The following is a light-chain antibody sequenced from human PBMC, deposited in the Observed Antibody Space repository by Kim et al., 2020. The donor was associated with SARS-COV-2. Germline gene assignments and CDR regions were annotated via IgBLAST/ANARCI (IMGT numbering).Light chain of an antibody. J-gene: IGKJ5*01. Sequence: EIVLTQSPGTLSLSPGERATLSCRASQSVISNYLAWYQQKPGQAPRLLIYITSPRASGIPDRFSGSGSGTDFTLTISKLEPEDFAVYFCQQYGSIPGTFGQGTRLEIK. CDR3: QQYGSIPGT. CDR1: QSVISNY. V-gene: IGKV3-20*01. CDR2: ITS.